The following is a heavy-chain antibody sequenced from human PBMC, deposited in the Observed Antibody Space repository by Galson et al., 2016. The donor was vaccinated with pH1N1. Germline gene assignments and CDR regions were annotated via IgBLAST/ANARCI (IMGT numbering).Heavy chain of an antibody. CDR1: GYTFTKYY. J-gene: IGHJ6*02. V-gene: IGHV1-46*04. Sequence: SVKVSCKASGYTFTKYYMHWVRQAPGQGLVWMGIINPSDGTTTSAQNLQGRITLTRDTSTSTVYLDLSRLRSEDTAVYYCAQYCTSTTCPPPGRDVWGQGTSVSVSS. CDR2: INPSDGTT. CDR3: AQYCTSTTCPPPGRDV. D-gene: IGHD2-2*01.